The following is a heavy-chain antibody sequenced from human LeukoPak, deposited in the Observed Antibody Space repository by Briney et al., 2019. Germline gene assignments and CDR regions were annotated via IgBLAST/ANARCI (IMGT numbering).Heavy chain of an antibody. CDR3: ARDNSVGDNAWWFDP. CDR1: GYTFTSYG. CDR2: MNPNSGNT. J-gene: IGHJ5*02. D-gene: IGHD1-26*01. V-gene: IGHV1-8*02. Sequence: ASVKVSCKASGYTFTSYGISWVRQAPGQGLEWMGWMNPNSGNTGYAQKFQGRVTMTRNTSISTAYMELSSLRSEDTAIYYCARDNSVGDNAWWFDPWGQGTLVTVSS.